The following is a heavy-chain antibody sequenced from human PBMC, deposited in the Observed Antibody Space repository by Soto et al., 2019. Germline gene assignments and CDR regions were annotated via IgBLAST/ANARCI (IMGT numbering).Heavy chain of an antibody. CDR1: GGSFSGYY. CDR3: ARGRNYDYIWWSYRYNPYFDY. D-gene: IGHD3-16*02. J-gene: IGHJ4*02. CDR2: INHSGST. V-gene: IGHV4-34*01. Sequence: QVQLQQWGAGLLKPSETLSLTCAVYGGSFSGYYWSWIRQPPGKGLEWIGEINHSGSTNYNPSLKSRVTISVDTSKNQFSLKLSSVTAADTAVYYCARGRNYDYIWWSYRYNPYFDYWGQGTLVTVSS.